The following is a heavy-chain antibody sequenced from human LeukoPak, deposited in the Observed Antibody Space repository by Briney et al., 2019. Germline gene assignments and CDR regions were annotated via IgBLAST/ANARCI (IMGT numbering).Heavy chain of an antibody. D-gene: IGHD6-13*01. CDR1: GFTFSNYG. CDR3: AKVRTSSSWYGDYYYYYYMDV. V-gene: IGHV3-30*18. CDR2: ITYDGKNK. J-gene: IGHJ6*03. Sequence: PGKSLRLSCAASGFTFSNYGMHWVRQAPGKGLEWVAVITYDGKNKKYADSVKGRFTISRDNSKNTLYLQMNSLRAEDTAVYYCAKVRTSSSWYGDYYYYYYMDVWGKGTTVTVSS.